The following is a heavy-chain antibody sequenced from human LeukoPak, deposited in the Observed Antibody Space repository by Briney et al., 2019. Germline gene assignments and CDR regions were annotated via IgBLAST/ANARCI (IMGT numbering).Heavy chain of an antibody. Sequence: PGGSLRLSCAASGFTFSSHAMSWVRQAPGKGLEWVSAISGSGGSTYYADSVKGRFTISRDNSKNTLYLQMNSLRAEDTAVYYCAKDGRYSSNWSFDYWGQGTLVTVSS. CDR2: ISGSGGST. CDR3: AKDGRYSSNWSFDY. CDR1: GFTFSSHA. D-gene: IGHD6-13*01. J-gene: IGHJ4*02. V-gene: IGHV3-23*01.